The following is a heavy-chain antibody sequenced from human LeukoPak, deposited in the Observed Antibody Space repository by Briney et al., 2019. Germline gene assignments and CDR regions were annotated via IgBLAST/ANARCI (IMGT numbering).Heavy chain of an antibody. CDR3: AEGGLDY. CDR1: GFTFSTYA. CDR2: ISYDGSSK. D-gene: IGHD3-16*01. V-gene: IGHV3-30*04. Sequence: PGGSLRLSCAASGFTFSTYAMHWVRQAPGTGLEWAALISYDGSSKYYADSVKGRFTISRDNSKNTLFLQMNSLTVEDTAIYYCAEGGLDYWGQGTLVTVSS. J-gene: IGHJ4*02.